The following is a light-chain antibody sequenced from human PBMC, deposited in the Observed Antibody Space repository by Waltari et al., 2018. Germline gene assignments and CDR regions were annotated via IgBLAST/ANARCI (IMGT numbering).Light chain of an antibody. CDR1: QNIGHY. J-gene: IGKJ1*01. Sequence: IVLTQSPGTLSLSPGGRATLSCRASQNIGHYLAWYQQKPGLAPRLLIYASSTRAAGIPDRFSGSGSGADFSLTITRLEPDDFAVYYCQHHFRLPATFGQGTKV. CDR3: QHHFRLPAT. V-gene: IGKV3-20*01. CDR2: ASS.